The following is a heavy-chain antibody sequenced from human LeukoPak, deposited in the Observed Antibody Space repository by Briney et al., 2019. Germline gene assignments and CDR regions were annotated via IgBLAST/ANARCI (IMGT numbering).Heavy chain of an antibody. D-gene: IGHD3-22*01. CDR3: ARYYYDSSGYNVDY. CDR2: INPNSGGT. V-gene: IGHV1-2*06. J-gene: IGHJ4*02. CDR1: GYTFTGYY. Sequence: GASVKVSCKASGYTFTGYYMHWVRQAPGQGLEWMGRINPNSGGTNYAQKFQGRVTMTRDTSISTAYMELSRLRSDDTAVYYCARYYYDSSGYNVDYWGQGTLVTVSS.